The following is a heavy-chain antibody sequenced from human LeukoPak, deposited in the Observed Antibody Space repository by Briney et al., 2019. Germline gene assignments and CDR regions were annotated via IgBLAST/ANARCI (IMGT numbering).Heavy chain of an antibody. Sequence: SETLSLTCTVSGYSISSGYYWGWIRQPPGKGLEWIGSIYRSGSTYYNPSLKTRVTISVDTSKNQVSLNLTSVTAADTAVYFCASAGFSSSLGPSWGQGTLVTVSS. D-gene: IGHD6-13*01. CDR1: GYSISSGYY. J-gene: IGHJ5*02. CDR3: ASAGFSSSLGPS. V-gene: IGHV4-38-2*02. CDR2: IYRSGST.